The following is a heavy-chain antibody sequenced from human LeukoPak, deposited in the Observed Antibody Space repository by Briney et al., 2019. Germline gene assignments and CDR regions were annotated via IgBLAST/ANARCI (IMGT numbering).Heavy chain of an antibody. J-gene: IGHJ6*03. V-gene: IGHV4-39*07. Sequence: PSETLSLTCTVSGGSISSSSYYWGWIRQPPGKGLEWIGSISYSGSTYYNPSLKSRVTISVDTSKNQFSLKLNSVTAADTAVYNCARVSGHYYFYYYMDVWGKGTTVTVSS. CDR2: ISYSGST. CDR3: ARVSGHYYFYYYMDV. CDR1: GGSISSSSYY.